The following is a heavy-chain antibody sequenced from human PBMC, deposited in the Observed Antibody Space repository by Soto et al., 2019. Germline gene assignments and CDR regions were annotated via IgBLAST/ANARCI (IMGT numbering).Heavy chain of an antibody. Sequence: QVQLQQWGAGLLKPSETLSLTCAVYGGSFSGYYWSWIRQPPGKGLEWIGEINHSGSTNYNPSLKSRVTISVDTSKNQFSLKLSSVTAADTAVYYCARGRDGSSWSLFWYFDLWGRGTLVTVSS. V-gene: IGHV4-34*01. CDR3: ARGRDGSSWSLFWYFDL. J-gene: IGHJ2*01. CDR2: INHSGST. CDR1: GGSFSGYY. D-gene: IGHD6-13*01.